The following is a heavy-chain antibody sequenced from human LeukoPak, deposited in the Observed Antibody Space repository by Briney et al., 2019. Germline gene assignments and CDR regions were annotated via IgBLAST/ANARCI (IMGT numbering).Heavy chain of an antibody. D-gene: IGHD6-19*01. J-gene: IGHJ4*02. V-gene: IGHV1-69*06. CDR3: ARGPYSSGWPSFDY. CDR1: GGTFSSYA. CDR2: IIPIFGTA. Sequence: ASVKVSCKASGGTFSSYAIRWVRQAPGQGLEGMGGIIPIFGTANYAQKFQGRVKITADKSTSTAYMELSSLRSEDTAVYYCARGPYSSGWPSFDYWGQGTLVTVSS.